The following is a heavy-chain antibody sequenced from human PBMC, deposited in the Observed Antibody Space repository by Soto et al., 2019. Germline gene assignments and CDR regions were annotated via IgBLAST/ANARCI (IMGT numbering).Heavy chain of an antibody. D-gene: IGHD3-16*02. J-gene: IGHJ6*02. CDR2: IYYSGST. V-gene: IGHV4-59*01. CDR1: GGSISSYY. Sequence: SETLSLTCTVSGGSISSYYWSWIRQPPGKGLEWIGYIYYSGSTNYNPSLKSRVTISVDTSKNQFSLKLSSVTAADTAVYYCAGNGGVIPYYYYGMDVGGQGTTVTVSS. CDR3: AGNGGVIPYYYYGMDV.